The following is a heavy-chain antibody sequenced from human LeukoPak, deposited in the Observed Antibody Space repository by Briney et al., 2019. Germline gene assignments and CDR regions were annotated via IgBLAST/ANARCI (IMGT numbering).Heavy chain of an antibody. CDR3: ARAGLYSGAFDI. Sequence: PGGSLRLSCAASGITFNSYTMNWVRQAPGKGLEWVSSISSSSSYIYYAASVKGRFTISRDNAKNSLYLQMNSLRAEDTAVYYCARAGLYSGAFDIWGQGTMVTVSS. CDR2: ISSSSSYI. V-gene: IGHV3-21*01. CDR1: GITFNSYT. J-gene: IGHJ3*02. D-gene: IGHD2-21*01.